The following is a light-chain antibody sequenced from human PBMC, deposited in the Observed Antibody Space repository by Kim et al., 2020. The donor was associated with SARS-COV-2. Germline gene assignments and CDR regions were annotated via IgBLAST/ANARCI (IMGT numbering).Light chain of an antibody. CDR2: NDS. V-gene: IGLV3-21*04. CDR1: NIGIKS. J-gene: IGLJ3*02. Sequence: SYELTQPPSVSVAPGKTARIPCGGDNIGIKSVHWYQQKPGQAPVVVIYNDSDRPSGIPERFSGSNSGNTATLTISRAEAGDEADYYCQVWDTTSDHLFGGGTKVTVL. CDR3: QVWDTTSDHL.